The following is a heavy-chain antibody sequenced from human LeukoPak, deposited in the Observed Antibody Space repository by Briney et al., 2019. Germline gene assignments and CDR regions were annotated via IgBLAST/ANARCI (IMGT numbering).Heavy chain of an antibody. CDR2: ISAYNGNT. CDR3: ARGGIVGATMANFDY. CDR1: GYTFTSYG. V-gene: IGHV1-18*01. D-gene: IGHD1-26*01. J-gene: IGHJ4*02. Sequence: ASVKVSCKASGYTFTSYGISWVRQAPGQGLEWMGWISAYNGNTNYAQRLQGRVTMTTDTSTSTAYMELSSLRSEDTAVYYCARGGIVGATMANFDYWGQGTLVTVSS.